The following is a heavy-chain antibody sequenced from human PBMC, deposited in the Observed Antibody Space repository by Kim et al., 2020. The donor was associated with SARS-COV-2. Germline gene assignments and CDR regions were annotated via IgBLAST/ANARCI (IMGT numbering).Heavy chain of an antibody. CDR1: GGSIRSDYYY. D-gene: IGHD4-17*01. CDR2: IYNSGSGSA. CDR3: VRVGGQTRAFDY. V-gene: IGHV4-31*03. J-gene: IGHJ4*02. Sequence: SETLSLTCIVSGGSIRSDYYYWSWIRQHPGKGLEWIGYIYNSGSGSAYYNPSLTSRATISVDTSENQFSLKLISVTAADTAVYYCVRVGGQTRAFDYWGQGALVTVSS.